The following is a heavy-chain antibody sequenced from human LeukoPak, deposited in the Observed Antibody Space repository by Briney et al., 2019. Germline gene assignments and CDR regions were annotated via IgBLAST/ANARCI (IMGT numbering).Heavy chain of an antibody. J-gene: IGHJ4*02. Sequence: SETLSLTCTVSNGSIGSYYWTWIRQPAGKGLEWIERIHRTGSTNYNPSLTSRVIMSVDTSKNQFSLRLTSLTAADTAVYYCAREGARDDFVVVPAALDFWGLGTLVTVSS. CDR1: NGSIGSYY. V-gene: IGHV4-4*07. CDR3: AREGARDDFVVVPAALDF. CDR2: IHRTGST. D-gene: IGHD2-2*01.